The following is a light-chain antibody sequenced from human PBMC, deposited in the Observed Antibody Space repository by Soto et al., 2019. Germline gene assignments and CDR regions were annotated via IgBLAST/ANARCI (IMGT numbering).Light chain of an antibody. J-gene: IGKJ4*01. CDR3: QHYGSSPPLT. CDR1: QSVSSTF. Sequence: EFVLTQSPGTLSFSPGEIATLSGRASQSVSSTFLAWYQQKPGQPPRLLIYGASTRGTGIPDRFSGSGSGTDFTLTISRLEPEDFAVYYCQHYGSSPPLTFGGGTKVEIK. CDR2: GAS. V-gene: IGKV3-20*01.